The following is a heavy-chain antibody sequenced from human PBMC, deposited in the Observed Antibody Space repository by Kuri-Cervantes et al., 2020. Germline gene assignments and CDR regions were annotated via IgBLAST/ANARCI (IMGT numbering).Heavy chain of an antibody. V-gene: IGHV3-30*07. CDR1: GFTFSSYA. J-gene: IGHJ3*02. D-gene: IGHD6-13*01. Sequence: GESLKILCAASGFTFSSYAMHWVRQAPGKGLEWVAVISYDGGNTYYADSVKGRFTISRDNSKNTLYLQMNSLKTEDTAVYYCTTEQDSSSWYWYGAFDIWGQGTMVTVSS. CDR3: TTEQDSSSWYWYGAFDI. CDR2: ISYDGGNT.